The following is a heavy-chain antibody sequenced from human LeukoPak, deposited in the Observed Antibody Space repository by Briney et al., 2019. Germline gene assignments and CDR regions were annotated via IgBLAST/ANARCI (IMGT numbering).Heavy chain of an antibody. Sequence: PGGSLRLSCAASGFTFSSYSMNWIRQPPGKGLEWIGEINHSGSTNYNPSLKSRVTVSVDTSKNQFSLKLSSVTAADTAVYYCARGVYDFWSGYYGYYFDYWGQGTLVTVSS. CDR2: INHSGST. D-gene: IGHD3-3*01. V-gene: IGHV4-34*01. CDR1: GFTFSSYS. CDR3: ARGVYDFWSGYYGYYFDY. J-gene: IGHJ4*02.